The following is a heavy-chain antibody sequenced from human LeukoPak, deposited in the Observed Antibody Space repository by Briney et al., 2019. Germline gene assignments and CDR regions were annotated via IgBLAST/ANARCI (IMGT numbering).Heavy chain of an antibody. CDR1: GGSISSGGYY. CDR2: IYYSGSP. Sequence: SQTLSLPCTVSGGSISSGGYYWSWIRQHPGKGLEWIGYIYYSGSPYYNPSLKSRVTISVDTSKNQFSLKLSSVTAADTAVYYCARGARGGALYYFDYWGQGTLVTVSS. J-gene: IGHJ4*02. D-gene: IGHD3-16*01. V-gene: IGHV4-31*03. CDR3: ARGARGGALYYFDY.